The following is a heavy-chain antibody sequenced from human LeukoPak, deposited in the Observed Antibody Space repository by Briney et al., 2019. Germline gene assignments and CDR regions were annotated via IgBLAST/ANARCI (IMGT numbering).Heavy chain of an antibody. D-gene: IGHD1/OR15-1a*01. Sequence: VASVNVSCKASGYTFTSYAMHWVRQAPGQRLEWMGWINAGNGNTKYSQKFQGRVTITRDTSASTAYMELSSLRSEDTAVYYCARVFAGENNDYWGQGTLVTVSS. CDR3: ARVFAGENNDY. V-gene: IGHV1-3*01. J-gene: IGHJ4*02. CDR1: GYTFTSYA. CDR2: INAGNGNT.